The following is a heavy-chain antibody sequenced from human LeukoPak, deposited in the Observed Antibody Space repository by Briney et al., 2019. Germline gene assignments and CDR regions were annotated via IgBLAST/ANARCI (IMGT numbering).Heavy chain of an antibody. Sequence: GGSLRLSCAASGFTFSSYGMHWVRQAPAKGLEWVAFIRYDGSNKYYAASVKGRFTISRDNSKNTLYLQMNSLRAEDTAVYYCAKTAEFGRYFDYWGQGTLVTVSS. CDR3: AKTAEFGRYFDY. CDR1: GFTFSSYG. J-gene: IGHJ4*02. D-gene: IGHD3-3*01. V-gene: IGHV3-30*02. CDR2: IRYDGSNK.